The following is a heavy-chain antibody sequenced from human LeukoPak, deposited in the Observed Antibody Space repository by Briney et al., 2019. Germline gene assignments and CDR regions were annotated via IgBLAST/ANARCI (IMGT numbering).Heavy chain of an antibody. CDR3: VREGGSDWYSGWFDP. V-gene: IGHV3-7*01. CDR1: GFTFRSYW. J-gene: IGHJ5*02. Sequence: PGGSLRLSCAASGFTFRSYWMSWVRQVPGKGLEWVANIKKDGSEKKYVDSVKGRFTISRDNAENSLYLQMNSLRVEDTAVYYCVREGGSDWYSGWFDPWGQGTLVTVSS. D-gene: IGHD6-19*01. CDR2: IKKDGSEK.